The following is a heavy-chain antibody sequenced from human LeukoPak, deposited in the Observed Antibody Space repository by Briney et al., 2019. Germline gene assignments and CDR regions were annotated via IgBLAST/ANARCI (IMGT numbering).Heavy chain of an antibody. J-gene: IGHJ4*02. D-gene: IGHD1-7*01. Sequence: SETLSLTCTVSGGSISSYYWSWIRQPPGKGLEWIGYIYYSGSTNYNPSLKSRVTISVDTSKNQFSLKLSSVTAADTAVYYCARADYNWNYDYWGQGTLVTVSS. CDR1: GGSISSYY. V-gene: IGHV4-59*01. CDR2: IYYSGST. CDR3: ARADYNWNYDY.